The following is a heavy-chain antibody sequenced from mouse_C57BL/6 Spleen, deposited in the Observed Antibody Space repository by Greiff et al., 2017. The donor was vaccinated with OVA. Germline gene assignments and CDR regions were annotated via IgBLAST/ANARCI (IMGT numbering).Heavy chain of an antibody. Sequence: QVQLQQPGAELVKPGASVKMSCKASGYTFPSYWITWVKQRPGQGLEWIGDIYPGSGSTNYNEKFKSKATLTVDPSSSTAYMQLSSLTSDDSAVYYCARDGGHYDGYAMDYWGQGTSVTVSS. D-gene: IGHD1-2*01. J-gene: IGHJ4*01. CDR2: IYPGSGST. CDR3: ARDGGHYDGYAMDY. V-gene: IGHV1-55*01. CDR1: GYTFPSYW.